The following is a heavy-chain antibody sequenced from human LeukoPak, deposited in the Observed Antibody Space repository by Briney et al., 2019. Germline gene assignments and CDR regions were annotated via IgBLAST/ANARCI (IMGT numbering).Heavy chain of an antibody. Sequence: GASVKVSCKASGYTFTSYGISWVRQAPGQGLEWMGWINPNSGGTNYAQKFQGRVTMTRDTSISTAYMELSRLRSDDTAVYYCARGGIQLWYYFDYWGQGTLVTVSS. CDR1: GYTFTSYG. CDR3: ARGGIQLWYYFDY. D-gene: IGHD5-18*01. J-gene: IGHJ4*02. V-gene: IGHV1-2*02. CDR2: INPNSGGT.